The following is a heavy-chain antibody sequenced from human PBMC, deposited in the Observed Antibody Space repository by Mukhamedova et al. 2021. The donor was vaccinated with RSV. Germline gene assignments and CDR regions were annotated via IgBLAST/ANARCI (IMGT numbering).Heavy chain of an antibody. J-gene: IGHJ6*03. V-gene: IGHV4-59*01. CDR2: IYYSGST. CDR3: ARDRGDISTGYYYYMDV. D-gene: IGHD3-9*01. Sequence: SWIRQPPGKGLEWIGYIYYSGSTNYNPSLKSRVTISVDTSKNQFSLKLSSVTAADTAVYYCARDRGDISTGYYYYMDVWGQGTTV.